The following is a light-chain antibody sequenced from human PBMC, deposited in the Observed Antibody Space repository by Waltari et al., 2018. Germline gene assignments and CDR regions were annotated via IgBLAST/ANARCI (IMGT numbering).Light chain of an antibody. J-gene: IGLJ2*01. CDR1: SSDVGGYNY. Sequence: QSALTQPRSVSGSPGQSVTISCTGTSSDVGGYNYVPWYQQHPGNAPNLMIYDVSKRPSGVPDRFSGSKSGNTASLTISGLQAEDEADYYCCSYAGSYTYVVFGGGTKLTVL. CDR3: CSYAGSYTYVV. CDR2: DVS. V-gene: IGLV2-11*01.